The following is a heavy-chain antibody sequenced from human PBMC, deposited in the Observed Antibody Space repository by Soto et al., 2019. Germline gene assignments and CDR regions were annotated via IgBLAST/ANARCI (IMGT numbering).Heavy chain of an antibody. CDR1: GFTFSSYG. J-gene: IGHJ3*02. CDR2: IWYDGSNK. CDR3: ARDQGAITVPIRAFDI. D-gene: IGHD1-26*01. V-gene: IGHV3-33*01. Sequence: PGWSLRLSCAASGFTFSSYGMHWVRQAPGKGLEWVAVIWYDGSNKYYADSVKGRFTISRDNSKNTLYQQMNSLRAEDTAVYYCARDQGAITVPIRAFDIWGQGTMVTVSS.